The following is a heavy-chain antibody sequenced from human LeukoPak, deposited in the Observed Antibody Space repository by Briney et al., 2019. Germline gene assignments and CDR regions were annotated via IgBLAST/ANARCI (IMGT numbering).Heavy chain of an antibody. CDR1: GYTFTCYY. CDR3: ARVDVVVVPAVFDY. J-gene: IGHJ4*02. Sequence: ASVKVSCKASGYTFTCYYMHWVRQAPGQGLEWMGWINPNSGGTNYAQKFQGRVTMTRDTSISTAYMELSRLRSDDTAVYYCARVDVVVVPAVFDYWGQGTLVTVSS. CDR2: INPNSGGT. D-gene: IGHD2-2*01. V-gene: IGHV1-2*02.